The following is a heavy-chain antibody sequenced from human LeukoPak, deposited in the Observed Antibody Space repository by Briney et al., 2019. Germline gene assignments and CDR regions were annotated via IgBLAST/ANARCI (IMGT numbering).Heavy chain of an antibody. CDR1: GFTFNNYA. CDR3: ARVKWELRLGAFDI. Sequence: GGSLRLSCVASGFTFNNYAMTWVRQAPGKGLEWVSAISGSGYSTYYADSVKGRFTISRDNSKNTLYLQMNSLRAEDTAVYYCARVKWELRLGAFDIWGQGTMVTVSS. D-gene: IGHD1-26*01. CDR2: ISGSGYST. J-gene: IGHJ3*02. V-gene: IGHV3-23*01.